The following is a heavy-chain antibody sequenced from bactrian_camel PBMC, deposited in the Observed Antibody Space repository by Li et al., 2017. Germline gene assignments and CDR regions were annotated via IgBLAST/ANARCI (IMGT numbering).Heavy chain of an antibody. V-gene: IGHV3S53*01. CDR1: GNTLTSSC. J-gene: IGHJ6*01. CDR2: IDSDGSA. D-gene: IGHD3*01. CDR3: AADRALDDDCYVGSLYTDFAY. Sequence: HVQLVESGGGSVQAGGSLRLSCVASGNTLTSSCMAWLRQVPGKPREMVARIDSDGSAAYSDSVKGRFTISKGNAKNTLFLQMNSLKPEDTAMYYCAADRALDDDCYVGSLYTDFAYWGQGTQVTVS.